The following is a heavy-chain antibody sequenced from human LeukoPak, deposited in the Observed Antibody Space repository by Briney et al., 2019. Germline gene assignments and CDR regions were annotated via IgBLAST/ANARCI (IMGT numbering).Heavy chain of an antibody. Sequence: PSETLSLTCTVSGYSISSGYYWGWIRQPPRKGLEWIGCTYHGGRTDYNPSLKSRVSISVDTSKNQFSLKLSSVTAADTAIYYCARIEYSSSCDYWGQGTLVTVSS. J-gene: IGHJ4*02. D-gene: IGHD6-6*01. CDR1: GYSISSGYY. CDR2: TYHGGRT. CDR3: ARIEYSSSCDY. V-gene: IGHV4-38-2*02.